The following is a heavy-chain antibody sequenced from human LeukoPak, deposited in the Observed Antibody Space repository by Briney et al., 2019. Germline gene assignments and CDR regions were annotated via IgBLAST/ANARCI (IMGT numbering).Heavy chain of an antibody. CDR2: IYPGDSDT. Sequence: GESLKISCKGSGYIFTSYWIGWVRQMPGKGLEWMGIIYPGDSDTRYSPSFQGQVTISADKSISTAYLQWSSLKASDTAMYYCAVGHRYQLLWSGYWGQGTLVTVSS. CDR1: GYIFTSYW. D-gene: IGHD2-2*01. J-gene: IGHJ4*02. CDR3: AVGHRYQLLWSGY. V-gene: IGHV5-51*01.